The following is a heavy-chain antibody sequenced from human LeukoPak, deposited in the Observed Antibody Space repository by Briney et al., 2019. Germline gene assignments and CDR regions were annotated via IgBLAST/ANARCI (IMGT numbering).Heavy chain of an antibody. CDR3: AHSRQYYGPRGETEYCVDV. J-gene: IGHJ6*03. V-gene: IGHV2-5*01. CDR1: VFTLSTRAVG. CDR2: LYWNDSK. D-gene: IGHD4/OR15-4a*01. Sequence: SGPTLVNPTQPLTLTCTFSVFTLSTRAVGVGWIRQPPGKALECHALLYWNDSKRYCPRLKTRPTLTKDTTYNQPVHTMTNMDPVDTATYYWAHSRQYYGPRGETEYCVDVWGKGTTVTISS.